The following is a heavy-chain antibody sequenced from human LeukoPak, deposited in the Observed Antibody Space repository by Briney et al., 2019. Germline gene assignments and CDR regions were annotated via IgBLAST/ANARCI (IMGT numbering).Heavy chain of an antibody. J-gene: IGHJ6*03. CDR3: ATSLATSYYYMDV. CDR2: ISYDGSNK. V-gene: IGHV3-30*04. Sequence: PGGSLRLSCAASGFTFSNYPMHWVRQAPGKGLEWVAVISYDGSNKFYADSVRGRFTISRYNSKNTLHLQMNSLRAEDTAVYYCATSLATSYYYMDVWGKGTTVTVSS. CDR1: GFTFSNYP. D-gene: IGHD5-12*01.